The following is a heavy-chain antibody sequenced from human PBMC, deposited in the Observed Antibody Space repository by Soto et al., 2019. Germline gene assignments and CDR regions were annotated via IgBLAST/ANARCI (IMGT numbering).Heavy chain of an antibody. J-gene: IGHJ4*02. CDR3: ARDRMAAAGTIDY. Sequence: GGSLRLSCAASGFTFSSYGMHWVRQAPGKGLEWVAVIWYDGSNKYYADSVKGRFTISRDNSKNTLYLQMNSLRAEDTAVYYCARDRMAAAGTIDYWGQGTLVTVSS. CDR2: IWYDGSNK. D-gene: IGHD6-13*01. V-gene: IGHV3-33*01. CDR1: GFTFSSYG.